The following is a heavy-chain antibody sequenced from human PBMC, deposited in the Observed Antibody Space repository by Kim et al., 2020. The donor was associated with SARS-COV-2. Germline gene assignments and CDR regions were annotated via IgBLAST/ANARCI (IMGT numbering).Heavy chain of an antibody. CDR3: AKSRGATIGFLFDI. D-gene: IGHD5-12*01. J-gene: IGHJ3*02. V-gene: IGHV3-23*01. Sequence: ADSVKGRFTISRDNSKNTLYLQMNSLRAEDTAVYYCAKSRGATIGFLFDIWGQGTMVTVSS.